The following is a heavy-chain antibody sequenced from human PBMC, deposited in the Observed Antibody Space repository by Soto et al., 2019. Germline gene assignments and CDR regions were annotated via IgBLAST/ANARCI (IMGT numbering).Heavy chain of an antibody. Sequence: EVQLVESGGGLVQSGGSLRLSCAASGFTFSSYWMSWVRQGPGKVPEWVANIKQDGSEKYYVDSVKGRFTISRDNAKNSLYLQMTSLRAEDTAVYHCAKSLSAIPGDSWGQGTLVTVSS. CDR1: GFTFSSYW. CDR2: IKQDGSEK. D-gene: IGHD2-2*01. CDR3: AKSLSAIPGDS. V-gene: IGHV3-7*05. J-gene: IGHJ4*02.